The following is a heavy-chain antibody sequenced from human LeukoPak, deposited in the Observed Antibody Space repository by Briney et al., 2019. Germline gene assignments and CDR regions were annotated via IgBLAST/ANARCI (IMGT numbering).Heavy chain of an antibody. D-gene: IGHD3-16*01. V-gene: IGHV1-24*01. J-gene: IGHJ4*02. CDR3: AREHTGGIDY. CDR2: FDPEDGET. Sequence: ASVKVSCKVSGYTLTELSMHWVRQAPGKGLEWMGGFDPEDGETIYAQKLQGRVTMTTDTSTSTAYMELRSLRSDDTAVYYCAREHTGGIDYWGQGTLVTVSS. CDR1: GYTLTELS.